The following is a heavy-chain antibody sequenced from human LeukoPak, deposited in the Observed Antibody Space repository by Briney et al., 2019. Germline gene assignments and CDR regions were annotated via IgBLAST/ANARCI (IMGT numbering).Heavy chain of an antibody. D-gene: IGHD6-19*01. CDR3: ARHRQWLISIDAFDI. Sequence: ASVKVSCKASGYTFTGHYMHWVRQAPGQGLEWMGWINPNSGGTNYAQKFQGRVTMTRDTSISTAYMELSRLRSDDTAVYYCARHRQWLISIDAFDIWGQGTMVTVSS. J-gene: IGHJ3*02. CDR1: GYTFTGHY. CDR2: INPNSGGT. V-gene: IGHV1-2*02.